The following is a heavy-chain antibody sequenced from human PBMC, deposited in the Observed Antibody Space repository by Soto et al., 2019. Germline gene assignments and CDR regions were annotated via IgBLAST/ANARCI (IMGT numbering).Heavy chain of an antibody. CDR2: ISSSGSVT. J-gene: IGHJ4*01. V-gene: IGHV3-48*03. D-gene: IGHD2-8*01. CDR3: AKEATNINNFDY. Sequence: GGSLRLSCAASGFIFDNYEMNWVRQAPGKGLEWVSYISSSGSVTYYGDSVKGRFTISRDNAKNSLYLQMNSLRAEDTAVYYCAKEATNINNFDYWGHGTMVTVYS. CDR1: GFIFDNYE.